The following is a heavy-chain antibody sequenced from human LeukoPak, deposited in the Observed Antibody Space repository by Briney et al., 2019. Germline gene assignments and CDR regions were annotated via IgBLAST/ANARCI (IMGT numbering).Heavy chain of an antibody. V-gene: IGHV3-30*04. CDR3: ARDISGSYAVDY. Sequence: GRSLRLSCAASGFSFNSHAMHWVRQAPGKGLEWVAFISYDGSRKHYAESVMGRFTISRDNSKNTLSLQLNSLRAEDTAVYYCARDISGSYAVDYWGQGTLVTVSS. CDR1: GFSFNSHA. J-gene: IGHJ4*02. D-gene: IGHD1-26*01. CDR2: ISYDGSRK.